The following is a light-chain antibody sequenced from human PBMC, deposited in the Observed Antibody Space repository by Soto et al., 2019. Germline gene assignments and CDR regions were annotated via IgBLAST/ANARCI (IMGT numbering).Light chain of an antibody. V-gene: IGKV1-5*03. Sequence: DIRMTQSPSTLSASVGDRVTITCRASQSISSWLAWYQQKPGKPPKLLIYKASSLETGVPSRFSGSGSGTEFTLTISSLQPDDFATYYCQQYNSFPTFGQGTKVEIK. J-gene: IGKJ1*01. CDR1: QSISSW. CDR2: KAS. CDR3: QQYNSFPT.